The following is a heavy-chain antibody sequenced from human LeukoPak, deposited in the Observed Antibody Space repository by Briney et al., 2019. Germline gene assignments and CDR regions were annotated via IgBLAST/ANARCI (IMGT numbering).Heavy chain of an antibody. CDR1: GVSISSSNW. Sequence: SETLSLTCAVSGVSISSSNWWSWVRQPPGKVLEWIGEIYHSGSTNYNPSLKSRVTISVDKSKNQFSLKLSSVTAADTAVYYCARRAYSSGWYSRVGYYFDYWGQGTLVTVSS. J-gene: IGHJ4*02. CDR3: ARRAYSSGWYSRVGYYFDY. CDR2: IYHSGST. V-gene: IGHV4-4*02. D-gene: IGHD6-19*01.